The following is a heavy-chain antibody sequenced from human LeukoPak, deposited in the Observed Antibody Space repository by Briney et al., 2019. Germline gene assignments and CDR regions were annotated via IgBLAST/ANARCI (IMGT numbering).Heavy chain of an antibody. J-gene: IGHJ3*01. CDR1: GFTFSSHC. CDR2: IKQDGSEK. V-gene: IGHV3-7*04. Sequence: PGGSLRLSCAASGFTFSSHCMNWARQAPGKGLEWVANIKQDGSEKYYVDSAKGRFTISRDNAKNTMFLQMNNLRAEDTAVYYCAKEIDGFDVWGQGTLVTVSS. CDR3: AKEIDGFDV.